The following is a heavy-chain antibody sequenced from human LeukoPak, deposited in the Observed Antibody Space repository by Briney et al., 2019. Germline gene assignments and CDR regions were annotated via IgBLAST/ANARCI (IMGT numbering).Heavy chain of an antibody. CDR3: VRATAAGSGRAFDY. V-gene: IGHV4-34*01. CDR2: IHHSKGT. Sequence: PSETLSLTCAVYGESISDYYWTWIRQFPGKGLEWIGEIHHSKGTNYNPSLKSRLTMSVDRSKNQFSLKLGSVTAADTAIYYCVRATAAGSGRAFDYWAQGSLVPVSS. D-gene: IGHD3-10*01. J-gene: IGHJ4*02. CDR1: GESISDYY.